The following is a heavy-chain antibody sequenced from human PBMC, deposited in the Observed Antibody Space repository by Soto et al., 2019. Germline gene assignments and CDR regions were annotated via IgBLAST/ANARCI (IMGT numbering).Heavy chain of an antibody. CDR1: GYPFTSYA. CDR3: AQYYYDSSGYYYNY. D-gene: IGHD3-22*01. J-gene: IGHJ4*02. CDR2: INAGNGNT. V-gene: IGHV1-3*01. Sequence: QVQLVQSGAEVKRPGASVKVSCKASGYPFTSYAMHWVRQAPGQRLEWMGWINAGNGNTKYSQKFQGRVTITRDTSASTAYMELSSLRSEDTAVYYCAQYYYDSSGYYYNYWGQGTLVTVSS.